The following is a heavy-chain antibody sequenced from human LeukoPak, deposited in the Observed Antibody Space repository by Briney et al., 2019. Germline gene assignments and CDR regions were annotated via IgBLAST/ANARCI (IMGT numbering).Heavy chain of an antibody. V-gene: IGHV3-11*01. J-gene: IGHJ4*02. CDR3: AKKPIYYARPTYFDY. CDR2: ISSSGSTI. CDR1: GFTFSDYY. Sequence: GGSLRLSCAASGFTFSDYYMSWIRQAPGKGLEWVSYISSSGSTIYYADSVKGRFTISRDNSKNTLYLQMNSLRAEDTAVYYCAKKPIYYARPTYFDYWGQGTLVTVSS. D-gene: IGHD2-2*01.